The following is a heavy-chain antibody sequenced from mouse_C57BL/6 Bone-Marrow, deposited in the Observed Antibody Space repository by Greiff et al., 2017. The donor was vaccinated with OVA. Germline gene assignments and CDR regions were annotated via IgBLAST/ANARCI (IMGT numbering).Heavy chain of an antibody. V-gene: IGHV10-1*01. Sequence: EVQLVESGGGLVQPKGSLKLSCAASGFSFNTYAMNWVRQAPGKGLEWVARIRSKSNNYATYYADSVKDRFTISRDDSESMLYLQMNNLKTEDTAMYYCVRHYYGSSSFADWGKGTLVTVSA. CDR3: VRHYYGSSSFAD. J-gene: IGHJ3*01. CDR2: IRSKSNNYAT. CDR1: GFSFNTYA. D-gene: IGHD1-1*01.